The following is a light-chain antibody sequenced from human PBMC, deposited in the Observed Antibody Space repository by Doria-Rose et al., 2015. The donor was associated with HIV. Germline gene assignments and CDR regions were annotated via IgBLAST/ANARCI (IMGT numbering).Light chain of an antibody. CDR3: HQYGTSWT. CDR1: QSFSSTY. V-gene: IGKV3-20*01. CDR2: DGS. J-gene: IGKJ1*01. Sequence: TQSPGTLSLSPGEKATLSCRASQSFSSTYLAWYQQKPGQAPSLLIYDGSTRAAGIPDRFSASGSGTDFTLTINRLEPEDFALYYCHQYGTSWTFGQGTKVEI.